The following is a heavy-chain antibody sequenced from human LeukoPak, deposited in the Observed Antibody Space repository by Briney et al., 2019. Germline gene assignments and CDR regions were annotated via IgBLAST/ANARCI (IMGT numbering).Heavy chain of an antibody. J-gene: IGHJ4*02. V-gene: IGHV3-9*01. CDR3: ARGHFDSSGQSDY. D-gene: IGHD3-22*01. CDR2: ISWNSGSI. Sequence: PGRSLRLSCAASGFTFDDYAMHWVRQAPGKGLEWVSGISWNSGSIGYADSVKGRFTISRDNAKNSLYLQMNSLRAEDTAVYYCARGHFDSSGQSDYWGQGTLVTVSS. CDR1: GFTFDDYA.